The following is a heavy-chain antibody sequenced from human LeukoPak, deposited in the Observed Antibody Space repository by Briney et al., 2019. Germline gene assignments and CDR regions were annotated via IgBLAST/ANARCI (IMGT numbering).Heavy chain of an antibody. CDR1: GGSISSYY. V-gene: IGHV4-59*01. CDR2: IYYSGST. CDR3: ARGGTAVIAPYAFDI. D-gene: IGHD4-23*01. J-gene: IGHJ3*02. Sequence: PETLSLTCTVSGGSISSYYWSWIRQPPGKGLEWIGYIYYSGSTNYNPSVKSRVAMSVDTSKKQFSLKLSSLTAADTAVYYCARGGTAVIAPYAFDIWGQGTMVTVSS.